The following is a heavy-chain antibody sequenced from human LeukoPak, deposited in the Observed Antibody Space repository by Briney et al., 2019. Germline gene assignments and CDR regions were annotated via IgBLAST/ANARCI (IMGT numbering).Heavy chain of an antibody. V-gene: IGHV1-18*01. CDR1: GYSFTTYG. CDR2: ISAYNGNT. Sequence: ASVKVSCKTSGYSFTTYGSTWVRQAPGQGLEWMGWISAYNGNTIYAQKFQGRVTMTTDTSTSTAYMELRSLRSDDTAVYYCARDRGKYDSSDDYYYAYYFDYWGQGTLVTVSS. D-gene: IGHD3-22*01. J-gene: IGHJ4*02. CDR3: ARDRGKYDSSDDYYYAYYFDY.